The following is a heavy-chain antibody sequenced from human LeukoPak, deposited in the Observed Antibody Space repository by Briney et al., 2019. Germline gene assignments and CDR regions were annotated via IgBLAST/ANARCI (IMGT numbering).Heavy chain of an antibody. CDR2: IYYSGST. CDR1: GGSISSYY. Sequence: PSETLSLTCTVSGGSISSYYWSWIRQPPEKGLEWIGYIYYSGSTNYNPSLKSRVTISVDTSKNQFSLKLSSVTAADTAVYYCARDGYSSSWGGFDPWGQGTLVTVSS. V-gene: IGHV4-59*01. D-gene: IGHD6-13*01. CDR3: ARDGYSSSWGGFDP. J-gene: IGHJ5*02.